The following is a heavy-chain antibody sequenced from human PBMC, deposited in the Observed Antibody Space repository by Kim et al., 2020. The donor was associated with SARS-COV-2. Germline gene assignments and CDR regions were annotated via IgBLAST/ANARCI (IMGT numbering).Heavy chain of an antibody. D-gene: IGHD6-6*01. J-gene: IGHJ4*02. V-gene: IGHV4-34*01. Sequence: PSLKGRVTISVSTSKNQFSLKLSSVTAADTAVYYCARGLGVAARSDYFDFWCQGTLVTVSS. CDR3: ARGLGVAARSDYFDF.